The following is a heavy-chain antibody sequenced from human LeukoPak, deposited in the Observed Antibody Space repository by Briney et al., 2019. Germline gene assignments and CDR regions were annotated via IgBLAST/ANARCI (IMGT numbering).Heavy chain of an antibody. D-gene: IGHD3-16*01. V-gene: IGHV3-23*01. CDR1: GFTFSSYG. Sequence: GGSLRLSCAASGFTFSSYGMHWVRQAPGKGLEWVSAISGSGGSTYYADSVKGRFTISRDNSKNTLYLQMNSLRAEDTAVYYCAKTRGLRGTYYFDYWGQGTLVTVSS. J-gene: IGHJ4*02. CDR3: AKTRGLRGTYYFDY. CDR2: ISGSGGST.